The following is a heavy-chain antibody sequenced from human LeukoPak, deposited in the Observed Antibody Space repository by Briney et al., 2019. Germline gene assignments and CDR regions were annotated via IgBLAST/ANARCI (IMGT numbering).Heavy chain of an antibody. CDR3: ARVTYYDFWSGSGGYFDY. D-gene: IGHD3-3*01. Sequence: SETLSLTCTVSGGSISSSSYYWGWIRQPPGKGLEWIGSIYYSGSTYYNPSLKSRVTISVDTSKNQFSLKLSSVNAADTAVYYCARVTYYDFWSGSGGYFDYWGQGTLVTVSS. CDR1: GGSISSSSYY. J-gene: IGHJ4*02. V-gene: IGHV4-39*01. CDR2: IYYSGST.